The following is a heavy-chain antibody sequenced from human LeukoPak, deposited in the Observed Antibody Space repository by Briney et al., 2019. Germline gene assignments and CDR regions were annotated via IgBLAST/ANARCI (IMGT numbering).Heavy chain of an antibody. CDR2: IWSDGSSK. D-gene: IGHD1-26*01. CDR3: ARVFGPTTGYFDY. J-gene: IGHJ4*02. V-gene: IGHV3-33*01. Sequence: GRSLILSCAASGFTFSSYGMHWVRQAPGKGLEWVAVIWSDGSSKHYADSVKGRFTISRDNSKNTLYLQMNSLRAEDTAVYYCARVFGPTTGYFDYWGQGTLVTVSS. CDR1: GFTFSSYG.